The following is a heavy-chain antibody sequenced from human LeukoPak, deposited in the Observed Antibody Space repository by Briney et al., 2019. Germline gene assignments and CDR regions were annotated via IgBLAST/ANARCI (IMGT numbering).Heavy chain of an antibody. D-gene: IGHD3-10*01. CDR2: ISGYNSKP. CDR3: ARDCGLLLWFGELPNYFDY. CDR1: GYSFTNYG. V-gene: IGHV1-18*01. Sequence: ASVKVSCKTSGYSFTNYGITWVRQAPGQGLEWMGWISGYNSKPFYAQNFQGRVTMTTDTSTSTVYMGVRSLRSDDTAVYYCARDCGLLLWFGELPNYFDYWGQGTLVTVSS. J-gene: IGHJ4*02.